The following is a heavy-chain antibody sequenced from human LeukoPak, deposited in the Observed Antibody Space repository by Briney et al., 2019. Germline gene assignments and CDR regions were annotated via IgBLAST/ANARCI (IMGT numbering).Heavy chain of an antibody. CDR2: IYYSGST. V-gene: IGHV4-30-4*08. J-gene: IGHJ6*03. Sequence: PSETLSLTCTVSGGSISSGDYYWSWIRQPPGKGLKWIGYIYYSGSTYYNPSLKSRVTISVDTSKNQFSLKLSSVTAADTAVYYCAREQPTLPPELRFLGRESYMDVWGKGTTVTVSS. D-gene: IGHD3-3*01. CDR3: AREQPTLPPELRFLGRESYMDV. CDR1: GGSISSGDYY.